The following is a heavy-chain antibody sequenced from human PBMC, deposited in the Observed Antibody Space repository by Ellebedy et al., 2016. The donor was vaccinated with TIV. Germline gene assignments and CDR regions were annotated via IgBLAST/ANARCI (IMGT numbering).Heavy chain of an antibody. D-gene: IGHD1-1*01. CDR1: GYSFVNYY. CDR3: ALASFDY. V-gene: IGHV1-46*01. CDR2: IDPSDGST. Sequence: AASVKVSCQASGYSFVNYYIQWVRQAPGHGLEWVGIIDPSDGSTSYTQRFQGRITLTRDTSTTTVYMSLSSLRFDDTAMYYCALASFDYWGQGTQVTVSS. J-gene: IGHJ4*02.